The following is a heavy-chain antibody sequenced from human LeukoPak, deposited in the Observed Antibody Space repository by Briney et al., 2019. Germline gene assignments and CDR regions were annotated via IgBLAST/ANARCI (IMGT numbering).Heavy chain of an antibody. J-gene: IGHJ6*03. CDR2: INHSGST. D-gene: IGHD3-10*01. Sequence: PSETLSLTCAVYGGSFSGYYWSWIRQPPGKGLEWIGEINHSGSTNYNPSLKSRVTISVDTSKNQFSLKLSSVTAADTAVYYCARLGVQRITMVRGAYYYYMDVWGKGTTVTISS. V-gene: IGHV4-34*01. CDR3: ARLGVQRITMVRGAYYYYMDV. CDR1: GGSFSGYY.